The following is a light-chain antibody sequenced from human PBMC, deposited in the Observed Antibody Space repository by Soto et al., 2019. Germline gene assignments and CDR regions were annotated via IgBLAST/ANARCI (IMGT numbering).Light chain of an antibody. CDR2: DVT. Sequence: HSVLTQPRSVFGSPGQSLTSSCTGTSSVVGGYNYVSWYQQYPGKVPKLMIYDVTKRPSGVPDRFSGSKSGNTASLTISGLQAEDETDYYCCSHAGSYTYVFGTGTKVTVL. CDR3: CSHAGSYTYV. V-gene: IGLV2-11*01. CDR1: SSVVGGYNY. J-gene: IGLJ1*01.